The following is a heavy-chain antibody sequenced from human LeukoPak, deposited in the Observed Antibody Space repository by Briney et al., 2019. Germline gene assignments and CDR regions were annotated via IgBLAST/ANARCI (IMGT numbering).Heavy chain of an antibody. V-gene: IGHV4-59*01. D-gene: IGHD5-18*01. CDR3: ARVLGYSYGAFYYYYMDV. J-gene: IGHJ6*03. CDR1: GGSFSGYY. Sequence: SETLSLTCAVYGGSFSGYYWSWIRQPPGKGLEWIGYIYYSGSTNYNPSLKSRVTISVDTSKNQFSLKLSSVTAADTAVYYCARVLGYSYGAFYYYYMDVWGKGTTVTISS. CDR2: IYYSGST.